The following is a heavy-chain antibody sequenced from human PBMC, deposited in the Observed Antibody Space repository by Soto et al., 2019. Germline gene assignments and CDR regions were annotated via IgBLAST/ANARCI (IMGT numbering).Heavy chain of an antibody. CDR2: INWKSDI. J-gene: IGHJ4*02. CDR3: AISQDRGGRTTFIY. V-gene: IGHV3-9*01. D-gene: IGHD3-16*01. Sequence: GGSLRLSCAVSGFTFDDNAMHWVRQAPEKGLEWVSGINWKSDIGYADSVKGRFTISRDNAENSLHLQMNSLRAEDTALYYCAISQDRGGRTTFIYWGQGTQVTVSS. CDR1: GFTFDDNA.